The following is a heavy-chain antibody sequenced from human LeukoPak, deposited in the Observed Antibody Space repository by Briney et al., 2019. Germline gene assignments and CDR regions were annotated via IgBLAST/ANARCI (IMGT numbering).Heavy chain of an antibody. J-gene: IGHJ6*03. CDR1: GGSFSGYY. V-gene: IGHV4-34*01. D-gene: IGHD5-18*01. Sequence: SETLSLTCAVYGGSFSGYYWSWIRQPPGKGLEWIGEINHSGSTNYNPSLKSRVTISVDTSKSQFSLKLSSVTAADTAVYYCARHVRRGYSSGRPYYMDVWGKGTTVTISS. CDR3: ARHVRRGYSSGRPYYMDV. CDR2: INHSGST.